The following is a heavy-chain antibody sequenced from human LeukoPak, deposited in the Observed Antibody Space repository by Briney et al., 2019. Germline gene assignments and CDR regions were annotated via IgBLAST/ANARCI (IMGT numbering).Heavy chain of an antibody. Sequence: ASVKVSCKASGYTFTSYDINWVRQATGQGLEWMGWMNPNSGNTGYAQKFQGRVTMTRNTSISTAYMELSSLRSEDRAVYYCARDGPYYYYMDVWGKGTTVTVSS. CDR3: ARDGPYYYYMDV. CDR2: MNPNSGNT. J-gene: IGHJ6*03. D-gene: IGHD3/OR15-3a*01. CDR1: GYTFTSYD. V-gene: IGHV1-8*01.